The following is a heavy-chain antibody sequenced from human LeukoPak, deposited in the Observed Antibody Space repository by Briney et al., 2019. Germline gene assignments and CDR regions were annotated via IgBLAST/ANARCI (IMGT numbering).Heavy chain of an antibody. J-gene: IGHJ6*03. CDR2: INHSGST. Sequence: SETLSLTCAVYGGSFSGYYWSWIRQPPGKGLEWIGGINHSGSTNYSPSLKSRVTISVDTSKNQFSLKLSSVTAADTAVYYCARRTRAPRPTPSAYYYYMDVSGKGTTVTVSS. CDR1: GGSFSGYY. CDR3: ARRTRAPRPTPSAYYYYMDV. D-gene: IGHD3/OR15-3a*01. V-gene: IGHV4-34*01.